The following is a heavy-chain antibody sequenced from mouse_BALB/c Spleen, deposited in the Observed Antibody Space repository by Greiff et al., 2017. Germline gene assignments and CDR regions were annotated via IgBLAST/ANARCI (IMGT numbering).Heavy chain of an antibody. Sequence: VQLKESGPELVKPGASVKVSCKASGYAFTSYNMYWVKQSHGKSLEWIGYIDPYNGGTSYNQKFKGKATLTVDKSSSTAYMHLNSLTSEDSAVYYCARPTMITPWFAYWGQGTLVTVSA. V-gene: IGHV1S135*01. J-gene: IGHJ3*01. CDR2: IDPYNGGT. CDR1: GYAFTSYN. CDR3: ARPTMITPWFAY. D-gene: IGHD2-4*01.